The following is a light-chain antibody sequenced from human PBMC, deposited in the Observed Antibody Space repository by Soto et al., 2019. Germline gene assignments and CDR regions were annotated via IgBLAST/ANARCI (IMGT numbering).Light chain of an antibody. J-gene: IGKJ2*01. V-gene: IGKV3-20*01. CDR3: QQYGGSPFT. CDR2: GAS. CDR1: QSIFNNY. Sequence: EIVLTQSPGTLSLSPRERATLSCRASQSIFNNYLAWYQQKPGQAPRLLVYGASFRATGIPDRFSGSGSGTDFTLTISRLEPEDSAVYYCQQYGGSPFTFGQGTRLEIK.